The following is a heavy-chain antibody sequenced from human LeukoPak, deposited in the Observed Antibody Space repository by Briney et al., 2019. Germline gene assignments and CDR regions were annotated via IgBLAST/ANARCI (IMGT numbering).Heavy chain of an antibody. CDR2: INPNSGGT. J-gene: IGHJ3*02. Sequence: ASVTVSCKPSGYTFTGYYMHWVRQAPGQGLEWMGWINPNSGGTNYAQKFQGRVTMTRDTSISTAYMELRSLRSDDTAVYYCARGGDGYILIDAFDIWGQGTMVTVAS. CDR3: ARGGDGYILIDAFDI. D-gene: IGHD5-24*01. V-gene: IGHV1-2*02. CDR1: GYTFTGYY.